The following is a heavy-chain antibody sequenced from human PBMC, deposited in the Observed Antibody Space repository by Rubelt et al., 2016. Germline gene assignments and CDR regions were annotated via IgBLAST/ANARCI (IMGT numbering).Heavy chain of an antibody. D-gene: IGHD3-3*01. V-gene: IGHV4-59*12. CDR2: IYYSGST. CDR3: ARGRYDFWSGYYPNFDY. Sequence: GPGLVKPSETLSLTCTVSGGSISSYYWSWIRQPPGKGLEWIGYIYYSGSTNYNPSLKSRVTISVDTSKNQFSLKLSSVTAADTAVYYCARGRYDFWSGYYPNFDYWGQGTLVTVSS. J-gene: IGHJ4*02. CDR1: GGSISSYY.